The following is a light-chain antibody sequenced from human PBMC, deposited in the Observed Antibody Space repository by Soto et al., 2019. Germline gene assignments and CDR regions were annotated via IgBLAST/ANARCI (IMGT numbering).Light chain of an antibody. CDR2: GAS. J-gene: IGKJ1*01. CDR1: QSVTSN. CDR3: QHYYNWPRT. V-gene: IGKV3D-15*01. Sequence: IVMTQSPATLSVSPGERATLSCRASQSVTSNYLAWYQPKPGQAPRLLIFGASIRDTGIPDRFSGSGYGTDFPLSISSLQSQDSAIYYCQHYYNWPRTFGQGTKGDIK.